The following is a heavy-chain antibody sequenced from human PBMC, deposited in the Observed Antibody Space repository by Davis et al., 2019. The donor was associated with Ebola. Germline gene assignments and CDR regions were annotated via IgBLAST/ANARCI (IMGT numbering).Heavy chain of an antibody. J-gene: IGHJ6*02. V-gene: IGHV4-39*01. CDR3: ARGEGDYYYGMDV. CDR1: GGSISSYS. CDR2: VYYSGST. Sequence: SETLSLTCTVSGGSISSYSWGWIRQPPGKGLEWIGSVYYSGSTYYNPSLKSRVTISVDTSKNQFSLKVYSVTAADTAVYYCARGEGDYYYGMDVWGQGTTVTVSS. D-gene: IGHD3-16*01.